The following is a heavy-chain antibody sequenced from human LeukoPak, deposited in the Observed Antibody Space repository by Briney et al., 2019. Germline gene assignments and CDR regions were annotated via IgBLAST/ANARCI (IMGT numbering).Heavy chain of an antibody. V-gene: IGHV4-39*01. CDR1: GGSISSSSYY. CDR2: IYYSGST. D-gene: IGHD3-10*01. CDR3: ARHVGFITMVRGVINNNWFDP. Sequence: KPSETLSLTCTVSGGSISSSSYYWGWIRQPPGKGLEWIGSIYYSGSTYYNPSLKSRVTISVDTSKKQFSLKLSSVTAADTAVYYCARHVGFITMVRGVINNNWFDPWGQGTLVTVSS. J-gene: IGHJ5*02.